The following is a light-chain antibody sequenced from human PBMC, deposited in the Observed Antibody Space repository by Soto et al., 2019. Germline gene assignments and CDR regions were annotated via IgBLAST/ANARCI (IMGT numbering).Light chain of an antibody. Sequence: EVVLTQSPATLSLSPGERATLSCRASQSVYSYLAWYQQKPGQAPRLLIYEASNRATGIPARFSGSGSGTDFPLTISSLEPEDFAVYYCQQRSTWPRTFGGGTKVRSN. J-gene: IGKJ4*01. CDR1: QSVYSY. CDR3: QQRSTWPRT. CDR2: EAS. V-gene: IGKV3-11*01.